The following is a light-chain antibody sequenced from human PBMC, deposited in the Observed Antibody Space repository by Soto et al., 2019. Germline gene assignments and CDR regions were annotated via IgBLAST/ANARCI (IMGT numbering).Light chain of an antibody. CDR2: GAS. J-gene: IGKJ1*01. CDR1: QSVSSN. CDR3: QQYNNWPPWT. V-gene: IGKV3-15*01. Sequence: EIVLTQSPCTLCLSQGERATLSCRASQSVSSNLAWYQQKPGQAPRLLIYGASTRATGIPARFSGSGSGTEFTLTISSLQSEDFAVYYCQQYNNWPPWTFGQGTKVDIK.